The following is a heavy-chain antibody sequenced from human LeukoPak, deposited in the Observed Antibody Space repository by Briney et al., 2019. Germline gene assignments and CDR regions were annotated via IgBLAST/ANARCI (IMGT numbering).Heavy chain of an antibody. CDR3: AREVYCSSTSCYGRRYWFDP. CDR1: GYSISSGYY. J-gene: IGHJ5*02. V-gene: IGHV4-38-2*02. CDR2: IYHSGST. Sequence: ASETLSLTCAVSGYSISSGYYWGWIRQPPGKGLEWIGSIYHSGSTYYNPSLKSRVTIAVDTSKNQFSLKLSSVTAADTAVYYCAREVYCSSTSCYGRRYWFDPWGQGTLVTVSS. D-gene: IGHD2-2*01.